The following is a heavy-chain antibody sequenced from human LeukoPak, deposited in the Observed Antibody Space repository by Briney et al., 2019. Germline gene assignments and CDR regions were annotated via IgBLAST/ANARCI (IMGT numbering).Heavy chain of an antibody. CDR1: GGSISSSNW. CDR2: IYHSGST. V-gene: IGHV4-4*02. J-gene: IGHJ4*02. CDR3: ARVPIVVATYYFDY. D-gene: IGHD3-22*01. Sequence: SGTLSLTCAVSGGSISSSNWWSWVRQPPGKGLEWIGEIYHSGSTNYSPSLKSRVTISVDKSKNQFSLKLSSVTAADTAVYYCARVPIVVATYYFDYWGQGTLVIVSS.